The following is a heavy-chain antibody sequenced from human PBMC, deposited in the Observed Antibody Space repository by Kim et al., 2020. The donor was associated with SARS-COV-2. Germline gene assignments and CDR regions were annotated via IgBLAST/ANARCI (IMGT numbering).Heavy chain of an antibody. J-gene: IGHJ6*03. CDR1: GYTFTSYY. CDR2: INPSGGST. D-gene: IGHD3-3*01. CDR3: ARGKTPAPDYDFCSGQHHQSSEDYYMDV. Sequence: ASVKVSCKASGYTFTSYYMHWVRQAPGQGLEWMGIINPSGGSTSYAQKFQGRVTMTRDTSTSTVYMELSSLRSEDTAVYYCARGKTPAPDYDFCSGQHHQSSEDYYMDVWGKGTTVTVSS. V-gene: IGHV1-46*01.